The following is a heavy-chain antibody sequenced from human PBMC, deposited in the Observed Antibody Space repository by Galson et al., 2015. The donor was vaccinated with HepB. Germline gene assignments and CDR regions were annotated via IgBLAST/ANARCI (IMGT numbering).Heavy chain of an antibody. V-gene: IGHV1-24*01. Sequence: SVKVSCKVSGYTLTELSMHWVRQAPGKGLEWMGGFDPEDGETIYAQKFQGRVTMTEDTSTDTAYMELSSLRSEDTAVYYCATELLWFGELSLLPKDQYYYGMDVWGQGTTVTVSS. J-gene: IGHJ6*02. D-gene: IGHD3-10*01. CDR1: GYTLTELS. CDR2: FDPEDGET. CDR3: ATELLWFGELSLLPKDQYYYGMDV.